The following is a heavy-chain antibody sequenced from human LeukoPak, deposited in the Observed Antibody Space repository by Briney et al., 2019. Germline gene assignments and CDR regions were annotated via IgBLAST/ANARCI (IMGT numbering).Heavy chain of an antibody. CDR2: INPNSGGT. D-gene: IGHD3-22*01. J-gene: IGHJ4*02. V-gene: IGHV1-2*02. CDR1: GYTFTGYY. CDR3: AREPTYYYDSSGYYRVREFDY. Sequence: ASVKVSCKASGYTFTGYYMHWVRQAPGQGLEWMGWINPNSGGTNYAQKFQGRVTMTRDTSISTAYMELSRLRSDDTAVYYCAREPTYYYDSSGYYRVREFDYWGRGTLVTVSS.